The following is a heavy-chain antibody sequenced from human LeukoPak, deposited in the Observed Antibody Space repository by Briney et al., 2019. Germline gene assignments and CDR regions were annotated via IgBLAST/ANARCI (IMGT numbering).Heavy chain of an antibody. CDR1: GFTFISYA. Sequence: GGSLRLSCAASGFTFISYAMSWVRQAPGKGLEWVSAISGSGGSTYYADSVKGRFTISRDNSKNTLYLQMNSLRAEDTAVYYCARYSGYDFGYFDYWGQGTLVTVSS. V-gene: IGHV3-23*01. CDR3: ARYSGYDFGYFDY. D-gene: IGHD5-12*01. CDR2: ISGSGGST. J-gene: IGHJ4*02.